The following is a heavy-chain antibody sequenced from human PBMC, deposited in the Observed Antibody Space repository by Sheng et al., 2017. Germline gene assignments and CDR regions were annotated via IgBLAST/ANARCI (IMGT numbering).Heavy chain of an antibody. J-gene: IGHJ4*02. V-gene: IGHV1-69*05. D-gene: IGHD1-7*01. Sequence: QVQLVQSGAEVKKPGSSVKVSCKASGGTFSSYAISWVRQAPGQGLEWMGGIIPIFGTANYAQKFQGRVTITTDESTSTAYMELSSLRSEDTAVYYCASYSITGTKVRLRNHQRYFDYWGQGTLVTVSS. CDR3: ASYSITGTKVRLRNHQRYFDY. CDR2: IIPIFGTA. CDR1: GGTFSSYA.